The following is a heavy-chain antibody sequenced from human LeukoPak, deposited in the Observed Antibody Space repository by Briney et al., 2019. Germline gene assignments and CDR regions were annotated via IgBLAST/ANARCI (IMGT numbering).Heavy chain of an antibody. Sequence: KPSETLSLTCTVSGGSINSSSYYWGWIRQPPGKGLVWIGTIYYSGSTYYNPSLKSRVTISVDTSKNQFSLKLSSVTASDTAVYYCARRFAPSRNDAFDIWGQGTMVTVSS. CDR1: GGSINSSSYY. D-gene: IGHD3-10*01. J-gene: IGHJ3*02. V-gene: IGHV4-39*01. CDR3: ARRFAPSRNDAFDI. CDR2: IYYSGST.